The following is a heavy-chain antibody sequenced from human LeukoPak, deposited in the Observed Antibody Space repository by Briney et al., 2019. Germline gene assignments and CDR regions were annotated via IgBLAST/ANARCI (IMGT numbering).Heavy chain of an antibody. CDR2: INPNSGGT. D-gene: IGHD3-10*01. V-gene: IGHV1-2*02. J-gene: IGHJ4*02. Sequence: ASVKVSCKASGYTFTGYYMHWVRQAPGQGREGMGWINPNSGGTNYAQKFQGRVTMTRDTSISTAYMELRRLRSDDTAVYYCARDLGTYYYDFDYWGQGTLVTVSS. CDR3: ARDLGTYYYDFDY. CDR1: GYTFTGYY.